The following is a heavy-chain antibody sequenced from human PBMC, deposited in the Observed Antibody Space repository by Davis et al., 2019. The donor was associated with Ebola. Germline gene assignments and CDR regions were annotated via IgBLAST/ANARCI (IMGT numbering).Heavy chain of an antibody. J-gene: IGHJ6*02. CDR2: LSGSGGLS. CDR3: ARGGIAVDGTSSHGMDV. CDR1: GYTFRIHA. D-gene: IGHD6-13*01. V-gene: IGHV3-23*01. Sequence: GESLKISCAASGYTFRIHAMTWVRQAPGKGLEWVSALSGSGGLSYYADSVKGRFTISRDNSENTLHLQMNNLRAEDTAVYYCARGGIAVDGTSSHGMDVWGQGTTVTVSS.